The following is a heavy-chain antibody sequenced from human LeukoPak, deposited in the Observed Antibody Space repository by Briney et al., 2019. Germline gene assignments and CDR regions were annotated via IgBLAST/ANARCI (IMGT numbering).Heavy chain of an antibody. D-gene: IGHD2-8*01. CDR3: ARDRSAYCTNGVCYNRYYYYMDV. J-gene: IGHJ6*03. CDR1: GGTFSSYA. CDR2: IIPIFGTA. V-gene: IGHV1-69*05. Sequence: SVKVSCKASGGTFSSYAISWVRQAPGQGLEWMGGIIPIFGTANYAQKFQGRVTITTDESTSTAYMELSSLRSEDTAVYYCARDRSAYCTNGVCYNRYYYYMDVWGKGTTVTVSS.